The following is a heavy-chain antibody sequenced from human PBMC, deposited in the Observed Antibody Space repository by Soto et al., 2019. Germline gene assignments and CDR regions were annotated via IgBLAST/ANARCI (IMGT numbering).Heavy chain of an antibody. Sequence: EVQLVESGGGLVKPGGSLDLSCAASGLTSSKAWMGGVRRPPGKGLGWVGRIKSKTDGGTTDYAAPVKGRFTISRDDSKNTLYLQMNSLKTEDTAVYYCTTGVSNPYYFDYWGQGTLVTVSS. V-gene: IGHV3-15*01. CDR2: IKSKTDGGTT. J-gene: IGHJ4*02. CDR1: GLTSSKAW. D-gene: IGHD6-13*01. CDR3: TTGVSNPYYFDY.